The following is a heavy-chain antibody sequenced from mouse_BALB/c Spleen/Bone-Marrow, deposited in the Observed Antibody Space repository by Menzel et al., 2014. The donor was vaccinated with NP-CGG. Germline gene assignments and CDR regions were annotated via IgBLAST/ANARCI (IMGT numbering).Heavy chain of an antibody. Sequence: EVQLVESGGGLVQPGGSRKLSCAASGFTFSSFGMHWVRQAPEEGLEWVAYISSGSSTIYYADTVKGRFTISRDNPKNPLFLQMTSLRSEDTAMYYCARGAARATWFAYWGQGTLVTVSA. CDR3: ARGAARATWFAY. CDR2: ISSGSSTI. D-gene: IGHD3-1*01. J-gene: IGHJ3*01. CDR1: GFTFSSFG. V-gene: IGHV5-17*02.